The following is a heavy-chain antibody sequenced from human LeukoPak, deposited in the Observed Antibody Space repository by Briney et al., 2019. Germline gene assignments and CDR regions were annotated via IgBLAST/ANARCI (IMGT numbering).Heavy chain of an antibody. CDR1: VGTFSSYA. CDR3: ARDRGRDGVVIFYY. CDR2: IIPIFGTA. V-gene: IGHV1-69*05. J-gene: IGHJ4*02. D-gene: IGHD3-3*01. Sequence: SVTVSFKSSVGTFSSYAFSWLRQPPAQGLEWVGVIIPIFGTANYAKKFQGRVTITTDESTSTAYMELSRLRSEDTAVYYCARDRGRDGVVIFYYWGQGTLVTVSS.